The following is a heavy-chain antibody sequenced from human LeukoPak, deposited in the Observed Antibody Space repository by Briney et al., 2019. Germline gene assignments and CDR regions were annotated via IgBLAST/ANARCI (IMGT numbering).Heavy chain of an antibody. V-gene: IGHV1-69*05. CDR2: IIPIFGTA. CDR3: ARALDYYDSSLRI. J-gene: IGHJ3*02. Sequence: ASVKVSCKASGGTFSSYAISWVRQAPGQGLEWMGRIIPIFGTANYTQQLQGRVTITTDEYTNTAYMELRSLRSEDTAVYYCARALDYYDSSLRIWGQGTMVTVSS. D-gene: IGHD3-22*01. CDR1: GGTFSSYA.